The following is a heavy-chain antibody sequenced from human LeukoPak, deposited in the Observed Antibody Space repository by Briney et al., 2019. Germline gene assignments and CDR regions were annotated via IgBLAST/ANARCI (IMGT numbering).Heavy chain of an antibody. CDR3: ARAAHFYDSSGYRHRRGYRPSFYFDY. Sequence: PGGSLRLSCAASGFTFSSYWMSWVRQAPGKGLEWVANIKQDGSEKYYVDSVKGRFTISRDNAKNSLYLQMNSLRAEDTAVYYCARAAHFYDSSGYRHRRGYRPSFYFDYWGQGTLVTVSS. CDR2: IKQDGSEK. V-gene: IGHV3-7*01. D-gene: IGHD3-22*01. CDR1: GFTFSSYW. J-gene: IGHJ4*02.